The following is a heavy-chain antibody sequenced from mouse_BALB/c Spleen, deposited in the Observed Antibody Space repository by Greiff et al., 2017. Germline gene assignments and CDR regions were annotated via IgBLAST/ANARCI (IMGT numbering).Heavy chain of an antibody. V-gene: IGHV3-5*02. CDR1: GISITTGNYR. CDR2: IYYSGTI. Sequence: EVKLVESGPGLVKPSQTVSLTCTVTGISITTGNYRWSWIRQFPGNKLEWIGYIYYSGTITYNPSLTSRTTITRDTSKNQFFLEMNSLTAEDTATYYCARERGLGMDYWGQGTSVTVSS. D-gene: IGHD3-1*01. CDR3: ARERGLGMDY. J-gene: IGHJ4*01.